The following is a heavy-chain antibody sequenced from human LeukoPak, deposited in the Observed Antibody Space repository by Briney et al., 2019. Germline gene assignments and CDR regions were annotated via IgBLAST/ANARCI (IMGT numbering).Heavy chain of an antibody. Sequence: GESLKISCKGSGYSFTSYWIGWVRQMPGKCLEWMGIIYPGDSDTRYSPSFQGQVTISADKSISTAYLQWSSLKASDTAMYYCASTVTTRVPGRDPYYGMDVWGQGTTVTVSS. CDR1: GYSFTSYW. V-gene: IGHV5-51*01. CDR2: IYPGDSDT. J-gene: IGHJ6*02. CDR3: ASTVTTRVPGRDPYYGMDV. D-gene: IGHD4-11*01.